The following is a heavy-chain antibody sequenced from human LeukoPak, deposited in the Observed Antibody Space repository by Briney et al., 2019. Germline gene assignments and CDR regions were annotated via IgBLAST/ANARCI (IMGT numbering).Heavy chain of an antibody. CDR2: IYYSGST. CDR1: GGSISSYY. V-gene: IGHV4-59*01. CDR3: ARVTTYFWSGYEYYYYYGMDV. J-gene: IGHJ6*02. D-gene: IGHD3-3*01. Sequence: SETLSLTCTVSGGSISSYYWSRIRQPPGKGLEWVGYIYYSGSTNYNPSLKRRVTISVDTSKNQFSLKLSSVTAADTAVYYCARVTTYFWSGYEYYYYYGMDVWGQGTTVTVSS.